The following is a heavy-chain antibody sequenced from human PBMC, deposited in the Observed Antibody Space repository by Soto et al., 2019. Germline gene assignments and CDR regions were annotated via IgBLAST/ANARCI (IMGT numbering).Heavy chain of an antibody. J-gene: IGHJ6*02. Sequence: QVQLVESGGGVVQPWRSLRLSCAAPGFPFSHYGMNWVRQAPGKGLEWVAVMSYDGNNKPSAEAVKGRFTISRDNSKNTVALQRNILIAEDTAVGDCSKDTRFGEVITDCNGIDLCGQGPTVTVSS. CDR3: SKDTRFGEVITDCNGIDL. CDR2: MSYDGNNK. V-gene: IGHV3-30*18. CDR1: GFPFSHYG. D-gene: IGHD3-3*01.